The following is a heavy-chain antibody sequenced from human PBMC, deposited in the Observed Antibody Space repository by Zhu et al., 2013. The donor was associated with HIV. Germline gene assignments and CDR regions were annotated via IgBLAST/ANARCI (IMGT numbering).Heavy chain of an antibody. J-gene: IGHJ2*01. V-gene: IGHV1-18*01. D-gene: IGHD2-2*02. CDR2: ISAYNDNK. CDR3: AGGYKENGYFDL. CDR1: GYTFTSYG. Sequence: QVQLVQSGAEVKKPGASVKVSCKASGYTFTSYGISWVRQAPGQGLEWMGWISAYNDNKKYAQKFQGRVTMTTDTPTSTAYMELRSLRSDDTAVYYCAGGYKENGYFDLWGRGTLVTVSS.